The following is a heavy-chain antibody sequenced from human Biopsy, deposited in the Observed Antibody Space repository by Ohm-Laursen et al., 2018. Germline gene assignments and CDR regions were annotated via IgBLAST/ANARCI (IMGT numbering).Heavy chain of an antibody. CDR1: GYTFTNYG. J-gene: IGHJ6*02. CDR3: VRSRAGGATWGMDV. CDR2: INPDNGGT. Sequence: ASVKVSCNVSGYTFTNYGISWVRQAPGQGLEWMGWINPDNGGTIHAQKFQGRVTVTRDTSISTAYVEVTSLRSDDTAVYYCVRSRAGGATWGMDVWGQGTTVTVSS. V-gene: IGHV1-2*02. D-gene: IGHD3-16*01.